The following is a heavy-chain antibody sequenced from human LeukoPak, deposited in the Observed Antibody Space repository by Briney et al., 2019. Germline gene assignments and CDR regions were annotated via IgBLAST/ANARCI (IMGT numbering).Heavy chain of an antibody. Sequence: SVKVSCKVSGGTFSSYASSWIRQAPGQGLEWMGGIIPIFGTANYAQKFQGRVTITADKSTSTAYMELSSLRSEDTAVYYCAGQIAAAADHTPLDYWGQGTLVTVSS. D-gene: IGHD6-13*01. CDR1: GGTFSSYA. V-gene: IGHV1-69*06. J-gene: IGHJ4*02. CDR3: AGQIAAAADHTPLDY. CDR2: IIPIFGTA.